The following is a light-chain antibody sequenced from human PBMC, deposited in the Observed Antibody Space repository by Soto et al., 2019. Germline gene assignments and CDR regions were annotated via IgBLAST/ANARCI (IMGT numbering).Light chain of an antibody. J-gene: IGKJ5*01. Sequence: DIVMTQSPATLSVSPGERATLSCRASQSVNNNLAWYQQKLGQAPRLLVYGASSRATGIPERFSGSVSETDFTLSISRLEPEDFAVYYCQHYGNSPLTFGQGTRLEIK. V-gene: IGKV3-20*01. CDR1: QSVNNN. CDR2: GAS. CDR3: QHYGNSPLT.